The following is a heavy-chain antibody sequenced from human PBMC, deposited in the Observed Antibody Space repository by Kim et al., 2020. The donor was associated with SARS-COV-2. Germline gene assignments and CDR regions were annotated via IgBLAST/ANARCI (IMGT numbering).Heavy chain of an antibody. CDR2: ISWNSGSI. Sequence: GGSLRLSCAASGFTFDDYAMHWVRQPPGKGLEWVSGISWNSGSIGYADSVKGRFTISRDNAKNSLYLQMNSLRAEDTALYYCAKDKYIVATIYESPFDYWGQGTLVTVSS. V-gene: IGHV3-9*01. D-gene: IGHD5-12*01. CDR1: GFTFDDYA. CDR3: AKDKYIVATIYESPFDY. J-gene: IGHJ4*02.